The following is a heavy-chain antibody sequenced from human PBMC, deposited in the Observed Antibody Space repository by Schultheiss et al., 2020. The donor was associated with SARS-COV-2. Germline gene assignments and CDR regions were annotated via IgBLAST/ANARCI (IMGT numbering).Heavy chain of an antibody. D-gene: IGHD6-6*01. Sequence: SQTLSLTCTVSGGSISSYYWSWIRQPAGKGLEWIGRIYTSGSTNYNPSLKSRVTMSVDTSKNQLSLKLSSVTAADTAVYYCARDFPEARGAFDSWGQGTLVTVSS. CDR2: IYTSGST. CDR1: GGSISSYY. CDR3: ARDFPEARGAFDS. V-gene: IGHV4-4*07. J-gene: IGHJ4*02.